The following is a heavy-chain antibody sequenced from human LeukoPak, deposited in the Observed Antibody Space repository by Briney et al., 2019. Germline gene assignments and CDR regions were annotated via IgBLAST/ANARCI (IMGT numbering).Heavy chain of an antibody. CDR1: GFTFSSYG. D-gene: IGHD7-27*01. V-gene: IGHV3-30*18. Sequence: PGGSLRLSCAASGFTFSSYGMPWVRQAPGKGLEWVAVISYDGSNKYYADSVKGRFTISRDNSKNTLYLQMNSLRAEDTAVYYCAKDRWVDWGSDYWGQGTLVTVSS. J-gene: IGHJ4*02. CDR2: ISYDGSNK. CDR3: AKDRWVDWGSDY.